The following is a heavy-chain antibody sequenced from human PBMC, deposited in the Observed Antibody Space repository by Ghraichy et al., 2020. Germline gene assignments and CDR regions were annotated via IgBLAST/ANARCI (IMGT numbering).Heavy chain of an antibody. D-gene: IGHD3-3*01. Sequence: GGSLRLSCSASGFSISSHWMNWVRQAPGKGLEWVAIIKQDENEKHYVDSVKGRFTISRDNAKNSLFLQMNSLRAEDTALYYCARGAGFLVDYWGQGTLVTVSS. V-gene: IGHV3-7*03. CDR1: GFSISSHW. CDR3: ARGAGFLVDY. CDR2: IKQDENEK. J-gene: IGHJ4*02.